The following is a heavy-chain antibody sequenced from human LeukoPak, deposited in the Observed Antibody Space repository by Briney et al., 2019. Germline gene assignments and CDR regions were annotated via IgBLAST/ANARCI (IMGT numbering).Heavy chain of an antibody. D-gene: IGHD6-19*01. V-gene: IGHV4-34*01. CDR2: INHSGST. CDR3: ARGAQQWNYYYYYMDV. CDR1: GGSFSGYY. Sequence: PSETLSLTCAVYGGSFSGYYWSWVRQPPGKGLEWIGEINHSGSTNYNPSLKSRVTISVDTPKKQFPLKLRSVTAADTAVFYCARGAQQWNYYYYYMDVWGKGTTVTVSS. J-gene: IGHJ6*03.